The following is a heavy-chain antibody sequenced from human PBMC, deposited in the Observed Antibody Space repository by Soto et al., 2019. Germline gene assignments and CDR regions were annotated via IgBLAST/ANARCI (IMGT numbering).Heavy chain of an antibody. Sequence: EVQLVESGGGLVRPGGSVRLSCAASGFAVGSNYMSWVRQAPGKGLEWVSLIYIGGGTHYADSVKGRVTITRDNSKNTLYLQNNSLTAEDTAVYHCTGGFCNSSSCSANWFDPWGQGTLVTVSS. V-gene: IGHV3-66*01. D-gene: IGHD2-2*01. CDR1: GFAVGSNY. CDR3: TGGFCNSSSCSANWFDP. J-gene: IGHJ5*02. CDR2: IYIGGGT.